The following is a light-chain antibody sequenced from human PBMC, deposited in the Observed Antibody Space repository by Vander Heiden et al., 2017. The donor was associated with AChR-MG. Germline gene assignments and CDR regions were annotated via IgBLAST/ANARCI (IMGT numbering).Light chain of an antibody. CDR3: QQYDRSPMYT. Sequence: EIVLTQSPGTLSLSPGERATLSCRASQSVSSTYLAWYQQKPGQSPRLLIYGASSRATGIPDRFSCSGSGTDFTLTVSRLEPEDFAVYYCQQYDRSPMYTFGQGTKLEIK. CDR2: GAS. V-gene: IGKV3-20*01. CDR1: QSVSSTY. J-gene: IGKJ2*01.